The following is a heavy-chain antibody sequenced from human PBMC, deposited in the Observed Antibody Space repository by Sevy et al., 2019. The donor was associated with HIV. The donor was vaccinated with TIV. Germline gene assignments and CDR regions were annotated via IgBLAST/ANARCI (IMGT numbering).Heavy chain of an antibody. V-gene: IGHV4-39*01. CDR1: GGSITSSSYH. CDR2: IYYTGST. CDR3: ARPNSLDYSFAMDV. D-gene: IGHD5-18*01. Sequence: SETLSLTCTVSGGSITSSSYHWGWIRQPRGKGLEWIGNIYYTGSTSYNPSLGSRVTISVDRSKNQFSLKVTSVTAADTAVYYCARPNSLDYSFAMDVWGQRTTVTVSS. J-gene: IGHJ6*02.